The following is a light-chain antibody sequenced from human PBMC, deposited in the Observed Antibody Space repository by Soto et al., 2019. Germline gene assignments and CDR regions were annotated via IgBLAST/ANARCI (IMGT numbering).Light chain of an antibody. CDR2: GSS. CDR3: LQYGGSPWT. J-gene: IGKJ1*01. V-gene: IGKV3-20*01. Sequence: EIVLTQSPGTLSLSPGERATLSCRASQSVSSSYLAWYQQKPGQAPRLLIYGSSSRASGVPDRFSGSGSETDFTLTISRLEPDDFAAYYCLQYGGSPWTFGQGTKVEIK. CDR1: QSVSSSY.